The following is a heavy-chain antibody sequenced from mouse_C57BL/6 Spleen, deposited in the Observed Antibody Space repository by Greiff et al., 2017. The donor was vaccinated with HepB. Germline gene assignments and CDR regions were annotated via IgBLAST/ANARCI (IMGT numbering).Heavy chain of an antibody. V-gene: IGHV14-4*01. CDR2: IDPENGDT. CDR3: TTCDYDVCAMDY. D-gene: IGHD2-4*01. Sequence: VQLQQSGAELVRPGASVKLSCTASGFNIKDDYMHWVKQRPEQGLEWIGWIDPENGDTEYASKFQGKATITADTSSNTADLQLSSLTSEDTAVYYCTTCDYDVCAMDYWGQGTSVTVSS. CDR1: GFNIKDDY. J-gene: IGHJ4*01.